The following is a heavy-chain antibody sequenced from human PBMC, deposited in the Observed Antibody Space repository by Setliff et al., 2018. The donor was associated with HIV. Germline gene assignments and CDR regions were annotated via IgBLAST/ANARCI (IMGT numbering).Heavy chain of an antibody. CDR3: AGDASPDSESGGYSAGGY. CDR1: GFTFRDYW. V-gene: IGHV3-7*01. J-gene: IGHJ4*02. D-gene: IGHD3-22*01. Sequence: PGGSLRLSCAASGFTFRDYWMSWVRQAPGKGLEWVASIKEGGNEKYYVDSVKGRFTVSRDNAKNSLYMQMNHLGGEDAAVYYCAGDASPDSESGGYSAGGYWGPGTLVTVSS. CDR2: IKEGGNEK.